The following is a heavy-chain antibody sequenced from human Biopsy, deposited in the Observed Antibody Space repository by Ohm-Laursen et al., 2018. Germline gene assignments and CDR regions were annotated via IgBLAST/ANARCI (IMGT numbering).Heavy chain of an antibody. CDR3: ARDLYDFCGGCPFDP. CDR1: GFTFSSHA. Sequence: SPRLSCAASGFTFSSHAMSWVRQAPGKGLECVSVINGSGGSTYYADPVKGRFTISRDNSKSALYLQMNSLRAEDTAMYYCARDLYDFCGGCPFDPWGQGTLVTVS. CDR2: INGSGGST. J-gene: IGHJ5*02. V-gene: IGHV3-23*01. D-gene: IGHD3-3*01.